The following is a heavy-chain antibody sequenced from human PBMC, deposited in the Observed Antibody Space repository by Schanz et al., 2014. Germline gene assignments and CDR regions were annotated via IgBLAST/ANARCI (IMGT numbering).Heavy chain of an antibody. D-gene: IGHD3-10*01. J-gene: IGHJ4*02. CDR1: GGSVSSGGDY. V-gene: IGHV4-31*03. CDR2: ISYSGST. Sequence: QVQLQESGPGLVKPSQTLSLTCTVSGGSVSSGGDYWSWIRQHPGKGLEWIGFISYSGSTYYNPSLKSRVTISVDRSKNQFSLRLDSVTAADTAVYYCARGGYGSGSYREFDYWGQGTLVTVSS. CDR3: ARGGYGSGSYREFDY.